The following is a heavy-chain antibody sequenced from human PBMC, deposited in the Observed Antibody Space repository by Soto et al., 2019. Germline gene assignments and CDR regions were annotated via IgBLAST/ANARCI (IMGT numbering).Heavy chain of an antibody. Sequence: EEQLVETGGGVIQRGGSLRLSCNASGFTVSSTYMSWVRQAPGMGLEGVAVIKSGGRTHYADSVKGRFTISRDIPKNMIYLHLHTLRAEDTAVYYCAKDLGPLRLLNYSFYGLDVWGQGTTVTVSS. V-gene: IGHV3-53*02. CDR2: IKSGGRT. CDR3: AKDLGPLRLLNYSFYGLDV. J-gene: IGHJ6*02. D-gene: IGHD2-15*01. CDR1: GFTVSSTY.